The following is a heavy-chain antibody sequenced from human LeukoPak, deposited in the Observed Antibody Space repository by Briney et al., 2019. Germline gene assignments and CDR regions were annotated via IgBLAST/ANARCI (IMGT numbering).Heavy chain of an antibody. Sequence: PSETLSLTCTVSGGSISSSSYYWGWIRQPPGKGLEWIGSIYYSGSTYYNPSLKSRVTISVDTSKNQFSLKLSSVTAADTAVYYCARQSRSEGTTVTILFDYWGQGTLGTVSS. CDR3: ARQSRSEGTTVTILFDY. J-gene: IGHJ4*02. D-gene: IGHD4-17*01. CDR1: GGSISSSSYY. CDR2: IYYSGST. V-gene: IGHV4-39*01.